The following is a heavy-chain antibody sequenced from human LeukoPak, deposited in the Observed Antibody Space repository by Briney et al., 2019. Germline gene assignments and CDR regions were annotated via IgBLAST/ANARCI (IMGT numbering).Heavy chain of an antibody. D-gene: IGHD3-22*01. Sequence: QAGRSLRLSCAASGFTFSSYAMHWVRQAPGKGLEWVAVISYDGSNKYYADSVKGRFTISRDNSKNTLYLQMNSLRAEDTAVYYCARGPHYDTQSMDVWGQGTTVTVSS. V-gene: IGHV3-30-3*01. CDR3: ARGPHYDTQSMDV. CDR1: GFTFSSYA. CDR2: ISYDGSNK. J-gene: IGHJ6*02.